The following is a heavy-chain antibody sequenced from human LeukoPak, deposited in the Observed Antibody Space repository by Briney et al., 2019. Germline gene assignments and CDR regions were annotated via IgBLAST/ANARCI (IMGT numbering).Heavy chain of an antibody. CDR1: GGSISSYY. J-gene: IGHJ4*02. D-gene: IGHD6-13*01. CDR2: IYYSGST. Sequence: SSETLSLTCTVSGGSISSYYWSWIRQPPGKGLEWIGYIYYSGSTNYNPSLKSRVTISVETSKNQFSLKLSSVTVADTAVYYCASYRSSRPWVYWGQGTLVTVSS. CDR3: ASYRSSRPWVY. V-gene: IGHV4-59*01.